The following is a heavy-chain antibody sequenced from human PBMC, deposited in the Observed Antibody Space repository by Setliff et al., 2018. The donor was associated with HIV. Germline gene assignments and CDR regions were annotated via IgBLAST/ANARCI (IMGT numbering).Heavy chain of an antibody. J-gene: IGHJ4*02. Sequence: LSLTCAVYGGSFSGYYWSWVRQAPGRGLEWVSSISIGSGAAIYYAASVKGRFTISRDNAKNSLYLQMNSLIAEDTAVYYCARDFRDYVGKFDYWGQGTLVTVSS. CDR2: ISIGSGAAI. D-gene: IGHD1-26*01. CDR3: ARDFRDYVGKFDY. V-gene: IGHV3-11*04. CDR1: GGSFSGYY.